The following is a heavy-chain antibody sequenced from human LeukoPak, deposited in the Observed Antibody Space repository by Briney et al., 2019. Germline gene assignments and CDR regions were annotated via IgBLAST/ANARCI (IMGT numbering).Heavy chain of an antibody. D-gene: IGHD3-22*01. Sequence: GGSLRLSCAASGFTFSSYSMNWVRQAPGKGLEWVAVISSDGTNKYYADSVKGRFTISRDNSKNSLYLQMNSLRAEDTAVYYCARDHDSSGYYYADYWGQGTMVTVSS. CDR1: GFTFSSYS. V-gene: IGHV3-30*13. J-gene: IGHJ4*02. CDR2: ISSDGTNK. CDR3: ARDHDSSGYYYADY.